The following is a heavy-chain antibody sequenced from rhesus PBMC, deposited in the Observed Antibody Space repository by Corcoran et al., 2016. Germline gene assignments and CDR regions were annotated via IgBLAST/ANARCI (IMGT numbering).Heavy chain of an antibody. D-gene: IGHD2-2*01. CDR1: GGSISSSYFY. J-gene: IGHJ4*01. CDR3: AREPYCTSATCYAGFDY. V-gene: IGHV4-122*02. CDR2: IAYSEST. Sequence: QVQLQESGPGLVKPSETLSPTCAVSGGSISSSYFYWSLIRLAPRSGLDWIGYIAYSESTSYNPSLKSRVTISRDTSKNQFSLRLSSVTAADTAVYYCAREPYCTSATCYAGFDYWGQGVLVTVSS.